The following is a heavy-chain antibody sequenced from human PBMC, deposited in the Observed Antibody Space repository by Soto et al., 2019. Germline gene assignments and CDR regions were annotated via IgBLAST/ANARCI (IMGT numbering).Heavy chain of an antibody. Sequence: SETLSLTCTVSGGSSSSGTYYWGWIRQPPGKGLEWIGSLYYTGRTYYSPSLKSRVTISVDTSKNHFSLNLTSVTAADTAVYYCARRLARGVIGWFDPWGQGTLVTVT. J-gene: IGHJ5*02. D-gene: IGHD3-10*01. CDR1: GGSSSSGTYY. V-gene: IGHV4-39*02. CDR2: LYYTGRT. CDR3: ARRLARGVIGWFDP.